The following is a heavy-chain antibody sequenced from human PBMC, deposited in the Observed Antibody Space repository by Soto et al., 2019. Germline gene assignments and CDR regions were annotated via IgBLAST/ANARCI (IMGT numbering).Heavy chain of an antibody. D-gene: IGHD3-9*01. Sequence: SETLSLTCSVSGGSISSSSYYWGWIRQPPGKGLEWIGSIYYSGSTYYNPSLKSRVTISIDKSKNQFSLKLSSLTAADTAVYCCARLEGLATISYYFDFWGQGTLVTVSS. J-gene: IGHJ4*02. CDR1: GGSISSSSYY. CDR2: IYYSGST. V-gene: IGHV4-39*01. CDR3: ARLEGLATISYYFDF.